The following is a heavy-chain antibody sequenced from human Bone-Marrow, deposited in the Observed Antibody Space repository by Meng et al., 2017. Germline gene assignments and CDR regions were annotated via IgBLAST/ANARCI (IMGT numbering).Heavy chain of an antibody. D-gene: IGHD2-2*01. CDR2: ISSNGGST. CDR3: ARRTLTLGQYYFDY. Sequence: GESLKISCAASGFTFSSYWMSWVRQAPGKGLEYVSAISSNGGSTYYANSVKGRFTISRDNSKNTLYLQMGSLRAEDMAVYYCARRTLTLGQYYFDYWGQGTLVTVSS. CDR1: GFTFSSYW. J-gene: IGHJ4*02. V-gene: IGHV3-64*01.